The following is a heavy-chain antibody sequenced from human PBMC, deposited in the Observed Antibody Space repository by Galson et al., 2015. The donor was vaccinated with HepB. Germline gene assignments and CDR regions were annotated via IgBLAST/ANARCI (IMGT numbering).Heavy chain of an antibody. Sequence: SVKVSCKASGDTFSKNAISWVRQAPGHGLEWMGGIIPIFGTTNYAQKFQGRVTITADKSTSTAYLELSSLRSEDTAVYYCASDPFPITGTSGFHYYYGLDVWGQGTTVTVSS. D-gene: IGHD1-7*01. J-gene: IGHJ6*02. CDR3: ASDPFPITGTSGFHYYYGLDV. CDR2: IIPIFGTT. CDR1: GDTFSKNA. V-gene: IGHV1-69*06.